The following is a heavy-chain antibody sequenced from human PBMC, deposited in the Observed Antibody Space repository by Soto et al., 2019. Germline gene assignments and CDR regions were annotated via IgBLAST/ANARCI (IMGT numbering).Heavy chain of an antibody. CDR2: IYWDDDK. CDR3: AHRLTGAAGTLRFLEDDAFDI. D-gene: IGHD3-3*01. Sequence: QITLKESGPTLVKPTQTLTLTCTFSGFSLSTSGVGVGWIRQPPGKALEWLALIYWDDDKRYSPSLKSRLTITKDTSKNQVVLTMTNMDPVDTATYYCAHRLTGAAGTLRFLEDDAFDIWGQGTMVTVSS. J-gene: IGHJ3*02. V-gene: IGHV2-5*02. CDR1: GFSLSTSGVG.